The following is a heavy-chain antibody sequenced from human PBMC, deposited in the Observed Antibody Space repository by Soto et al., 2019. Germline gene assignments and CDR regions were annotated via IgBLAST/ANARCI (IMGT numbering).Heavy chain of an antibody. D-gene: IGHD4-17*01. CDR3: SRFYGGNSYSVFDK. Sequence: GGSLRLLCRASVFLFCHSDMNWVPEARGKGLEWVSGVSWNGSRTHYADSVKGRFTISRDNSKRALYLQLSSLSAEDTAVYYCSRFYGGNSYSVFDKWGQGTTVPVS. CDR1: VFLFCHSD. CDR2: VSWNGSRT. V-gene: IGHV3-35*01. J-gene: IGHJ3*02.